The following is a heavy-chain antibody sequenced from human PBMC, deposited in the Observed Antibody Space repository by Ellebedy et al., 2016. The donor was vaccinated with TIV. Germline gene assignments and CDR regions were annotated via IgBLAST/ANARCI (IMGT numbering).Heavy chain of an antibody. V-gene: IGHV3-23*01. D-gene: IGHD1-26*01. Sequence: GGSLRLXXAASGFTFNNYAMYWVRQAPGMGLEWVSSIRGSGTETSYADSVKGRFTISRDNSMNTLYLQMDSLGAEDTAVYYCVRDGVGAFPHYYMDVWGKGTTVTVSS. J-gene: IGHJ6*03. CDR2: IRGSGTET. CDR3: VRDGVGAFPHYYMDV. CDR1: GFTFNNYA.